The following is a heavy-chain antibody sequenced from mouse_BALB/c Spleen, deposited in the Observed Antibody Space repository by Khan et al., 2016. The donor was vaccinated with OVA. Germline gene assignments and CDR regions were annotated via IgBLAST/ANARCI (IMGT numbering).Heavy chain of an antibody. Sequence: VQLQESGAELVKPGASVKLSCKASGYTFTSYYMYWLKQRPGQGLEWIGEINPSNGGTNFNEKFKSKATLTVDKSSSTAYMQLSSLTSEDSAVXDCTRRGTARATLWFAYWGQGTLVTVSA. CDR1: GYTFTSYY. D-gene: IGHD3-2*01. CDR3: TRRGTARATLWFAY. V-gene: IGHV1S81*02. CDR2: INPSNGGT. J-gene: IGHJ3*01.